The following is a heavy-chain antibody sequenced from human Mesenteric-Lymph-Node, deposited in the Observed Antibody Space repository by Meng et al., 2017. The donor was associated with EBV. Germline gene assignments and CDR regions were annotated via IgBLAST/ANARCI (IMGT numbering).Heavy chain of an antibody. J-gene: IGHJ3*02. Sequence: VQLVESGGGLVKPGGSLRLSCVASGFSFSDYYMSWIRRAAGMGLEWVSYISSSASTIYYADSVKGRFTISRDNAKNSLYLQMNSLSAEDTAVYYCARVWNGGNQDGFDIWGQGTMVTVS. CDR3: ARVWNGGNQDGFDI. D-gene: IGHD4-23*01. V-gene: IGHV3-11*01. CDR2: ISSSASTI. CDR1: GFSFSDYY.